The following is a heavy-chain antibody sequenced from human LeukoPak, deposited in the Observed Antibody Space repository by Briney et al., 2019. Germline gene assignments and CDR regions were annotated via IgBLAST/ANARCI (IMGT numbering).Heavy chain of an antibody. CDR2: INPNSGGT. D-gene: IGHD3-22*01. V-gene: IGHV1-2*02. CDR3: ARDKSEWLLLYFDY. Sequence: ASVKVSCKASGYTFTGYYMHWVRQAPGQGLEWMGWINPNSGGTNYAQKFQGRVTMTRDTSISTAYMELSRLRSDDTAVYYCARDKSEWLLLYFDYWGQGTLVTVSS. J-gene: IGHJ4*02. CDR1: GYTFTGYY.